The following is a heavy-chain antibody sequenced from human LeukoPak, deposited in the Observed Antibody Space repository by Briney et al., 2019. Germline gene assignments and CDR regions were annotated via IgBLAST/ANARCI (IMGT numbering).Heavy chain of an antibody. V-gene: IGHV3-9*01. Sequence: PGGSLRLSCAASGFTFDDYVMHWVRQAPGKGLEWVSGISWNSDRIGYADSVKGRFTISRDSAKNSLYLQMNSLRAEDTALYYCAKGDGYAPYNYGMDVWGQGTTVTVSS. CDR2: ISWNSDRI. J-gene: IGHJ6*02. D-gene: IGHD2-21*01. CDR3: AKGDGYAPYNYGMDV. CDR1: GFTFDDYV.